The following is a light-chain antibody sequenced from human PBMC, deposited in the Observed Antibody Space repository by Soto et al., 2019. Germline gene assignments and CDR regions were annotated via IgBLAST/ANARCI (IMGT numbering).Light chain of an antibody. V-gene: IGLV3-9*01. CDR1: NIGSKN. J-gene: IGLJ1*01. Sequence: SSELTQPLSVSVALGQTARITCGGNNIGSKNVHWYQQKPGQARVLVIYRDSNRTSGIPERFSGSNSGNTATLTISRAQAGDEADYYCQVWDSSTDVFGTGTKVTVL. CDR3: QVWDSSTDV. CDR2: RDS.